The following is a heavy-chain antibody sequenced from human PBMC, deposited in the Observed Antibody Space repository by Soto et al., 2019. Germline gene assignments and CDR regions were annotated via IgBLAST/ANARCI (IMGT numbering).Heavy chain of an antibody. J-gene: IGHJ2*01. D-gene: IGHD4-17*01. Sequence: QVQLVQSGAEVKKPGASVKVSCKASGYTFTSYAISWMRQAPGQGLEWMGWISAYNGNTNYAQKLQGRVTMTTDTSTSTAYMELRSLRSDDTAVYYCARDVVLTTVVSCYWYFDLWGRGTLVTVSS. CDR1: GYTFTSYA. V-gene: IGHV1-18*01. CDR2: ISAYNGNT. CDR3: ARDVVLTTVVSCYWYFDL.